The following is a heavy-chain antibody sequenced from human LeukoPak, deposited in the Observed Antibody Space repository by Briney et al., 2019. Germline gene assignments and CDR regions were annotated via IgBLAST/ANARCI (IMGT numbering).Heavy chain of an antibody. J-gene: IGHJ5*02. D-gene: IGHD2-15*01. CDR3: ARETGYCSGGSCYSSWFDP. Sequence: SETLSLTCAVYGGSFSGYYWSWIRQPPGKGLEWIGEINHSGSTNYNPSLKSRVTISVDTSKNQFSLKLSSVTAADTAVYYCARETGYCSGGSCYSSWFDPWGQGTLVTVSP. CDR2: INHSGST. CDR1: GGSFSGYY. V-gene: IGHV4-34*01.